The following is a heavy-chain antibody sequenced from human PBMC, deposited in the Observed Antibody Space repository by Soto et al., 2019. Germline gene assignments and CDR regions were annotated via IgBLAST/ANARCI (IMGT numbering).Heavy chain of an antibody. CDR1: GGSISSGGYY. CDR2: IYYSGST. J-gene: IGHJ3*02. CDR3: ARDRGKTGIFDAFDI. D-gene: IGHD1-1*01. V-gene: IGHV4-31*03. Sequence: SETLSLTCTVSGGSISSGGYYWSWIRQHPGKGLEWIGYIYYSGSTYYNPSLKSRVTISVDTSKNQFSLKLSSVTAADTAVYYCARDRGKTGIFDAFDIWGQGTMVTVS.